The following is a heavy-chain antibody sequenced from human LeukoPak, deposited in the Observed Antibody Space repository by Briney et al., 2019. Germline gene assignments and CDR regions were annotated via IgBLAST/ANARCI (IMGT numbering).Heavy chain of an antibody. D-gene: IGHD2-2*01. CDR2: IHYRGGT. CDR3: ARDFRGYRSFDS. V-gene: IGHV4-30-4*08. J-gene: IGHJ4*02. CDR1: GGSINSGDYY. Sequence: PSETLSLTCSVSGGSINSGDYYWNWLRQPPGQGLEWIGYIHYRGGTYPNPSLRIRLTISLDTSKNHFSLKLSSVIAADTAVYYCARDFRGYRSFDSWGQGTLVTVSS.